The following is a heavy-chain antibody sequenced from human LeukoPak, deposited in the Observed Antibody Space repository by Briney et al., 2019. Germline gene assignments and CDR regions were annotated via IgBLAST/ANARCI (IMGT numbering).Heavy chain of an antibody. D-gene: IGHD4-17*01. CDR2: IIPIFGTA. J-gene: IGHJ4*02. V-gene: IGHV1-69*13. CDR3: ARAPDYGDYVAYY. CDR1: GGTFSSYA. Sequence: SVKVSCKASGGTFSSYAISWVRQAPGQGLEWMGGIIPIFGTATYAQKFQGRVTITADESTSTAYMELSSLRSEDTAVYYCARAPDYGDYVAYYWGQGTLVTVSS.